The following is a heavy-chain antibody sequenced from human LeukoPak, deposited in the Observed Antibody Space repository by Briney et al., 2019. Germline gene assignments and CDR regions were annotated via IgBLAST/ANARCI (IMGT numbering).Heavy chain of an antibody. D-gene: IGHD2-8*02. CDR3: ARDDCPGNACSAGP. V-gene: IGHV1-2*02. CDR2: IIPNSGAT. CDR1: GYDFTSVG. Sequence: ASVKVSCKASGYDFTSVGITWVRRAPGQGLEWMGWIIPNSGATTYAQKFQGRVAMTRDTSISTAYLELSRLRSDDTAVYYCARDDCPGNACSAGPWGQGTLVTVSS. J-gene: IGHJ5*02.